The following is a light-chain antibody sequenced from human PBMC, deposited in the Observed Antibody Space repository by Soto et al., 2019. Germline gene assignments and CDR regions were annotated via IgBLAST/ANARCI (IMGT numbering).Light chain of an antibody. V-gene: IGKV1-9*01. Sequence: QLTQSPSSLSASVGDRVTITCRASQVIATHVAWYQQKPGQAPNLLIYAASTLQSGVPSRFSGGGSGTDFTLTISSRQPEDFATYYCQQLSSYPLTFGGGTKVEI. CDR3: QQLSSYPLT. CDR1: QVIATH. J-gene: IGKJ4*01. CDR2: AAS.